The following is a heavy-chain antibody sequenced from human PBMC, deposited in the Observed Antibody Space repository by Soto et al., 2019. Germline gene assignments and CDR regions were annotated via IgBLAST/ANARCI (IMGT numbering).Heavy chain of an antibody. V-gene: IGHV4-31*03. CDR3: ARGSVVAATLFDY. Sequence: QVQLQESGPGLVKPSQTLSLTCTVSGGSISSGGYYWSWIRQHPGKGLEWIGYIYYSGSTYYNPSVKRRVTIAVDTTNNQFSLKRSAVTAADTAVYYCARGSVVAATLFDYWGQGTLVTVSS. CDR2: IYYSGST. CDR1: GGSISSGGYY. D-gene: IGHD2-15*01. J-gene: IGHJ4*02.